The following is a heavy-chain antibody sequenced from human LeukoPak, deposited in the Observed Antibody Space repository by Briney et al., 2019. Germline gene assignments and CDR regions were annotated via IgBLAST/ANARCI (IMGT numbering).Heavy chain of an antibody. CDR2: NSNSGVKT. D-gene: IGHD3-22*01. CDR1: GFTFSTYA. V-gene: IGHV3-23*01. J-gene: IGHJ5*02. CDR3: ARDQVRDSSGP. Sequence: GGSLRLSCAASGFTFSTYAMSWVRQAPGRGLEWVSSNSNSGVKTFYADSVKGRFTISRDNAKNTLYLQMNSLRAEDTAVYYCARDQVRDSSGPWGQGTLVTVSS.